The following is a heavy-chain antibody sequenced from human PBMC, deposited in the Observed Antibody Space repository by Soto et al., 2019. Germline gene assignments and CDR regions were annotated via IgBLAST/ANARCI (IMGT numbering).Heavy chain of an antibody. CDR2: ISGSGGST. J-gene: IGHJ4*02. D-gene: IGHD3-3*01. CDR1: GFTFSSYA. CDR3: AKDHDFWSGYYNPYLDY. V-gene: IGHV3-23*01. Sequence: GGSLRLSCAASGFTFSSYAMSWVRQAPGKGLEWVSGISGSGGSTYYADSVKGRFTISRDNSKNTLYLQMHSLRADDTAVYYCAKDHDFWSGYYNPYLDYWGQGTLVTVSS.